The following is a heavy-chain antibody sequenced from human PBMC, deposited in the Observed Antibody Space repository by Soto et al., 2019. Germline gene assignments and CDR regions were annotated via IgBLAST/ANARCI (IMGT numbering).Heavy chain of an antibody. J-gene: IGHJ6*02. V-gene: IGHV2-70*11. CDR2: IDWDDDK. Sequence: SGPTLVNPTQTLTLTCTFSGFSLSTSGMCVSWIRQPPGKALEWLARIDWDDDKYYSTSLKTRLTISKDTSKNQVVLTMTNMDPVDTATYYCARIRMEVAYCSGGSCYSYGMDVWGQGTTVTVSS. D-gene: IGHD2-15*01. CDR3: ARIRMEVAYCSGGSCYSYGMDV. CDR1: GFSLSTSGMC.